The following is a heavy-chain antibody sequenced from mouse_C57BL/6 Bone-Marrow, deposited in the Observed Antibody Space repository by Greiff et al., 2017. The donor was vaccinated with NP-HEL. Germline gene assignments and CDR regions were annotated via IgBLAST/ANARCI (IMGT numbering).Heavy chain of an antibody. D-gene: IGHD3-2*02. J-gene: IGHJ4*01. CDR2: IDPSDSYT. V-gene: IGHV1-59*01. Sequence: VQLQQPGAELVRPGTSVKLSCKASGYNFTSYWMHWVKQRPGQGLEWIGVIDPSDSYTPYKQKFKGKATLTVDTSSSTAYMQLSSLTSEDSAVYYCARRDSSGYAMDYWGQGTSVTVSS. CDR3: ARRDSSGYAMDY. CDR1: GYNFTSYW.